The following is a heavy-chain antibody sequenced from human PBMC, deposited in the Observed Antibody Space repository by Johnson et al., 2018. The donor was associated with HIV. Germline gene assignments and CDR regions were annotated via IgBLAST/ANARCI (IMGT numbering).Heavy chain of an antibody. CDR2: RSDDGDNI. CDR1: GFTFSSYA. D-gene: IGHD3-10*01. J-gene: IGHJ3*01. V-gene: IGHV3-30-3*01. CDR3: ARDRLLWFRELWPHDVFDV. Sequence: QMLLVESGGGVVQPGRPLRLSCAASGFTFSSYAMHWVRQAPGKGLEWVAVRSDDGDNIYYADSVKGRCTIYRDNSKNTLDLQVDSVRPEDTALYYCARDRLLWFRELWPHDVFDVWGQGTMVTVSS.